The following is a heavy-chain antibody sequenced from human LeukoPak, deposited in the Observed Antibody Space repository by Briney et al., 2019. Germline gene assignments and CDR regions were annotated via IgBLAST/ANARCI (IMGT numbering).Heavy chain of an antibody. CDR3: AKSWCETICYGIYD. Sequence: PGGTLRLSCATSGFTFSTYAMNWVRQAPGKGLEWVSVISVSGGSTYYADSVKGRFTISRDNSKNTLYLQMNSLRADDTAVYYCAKSWCETICYGIYDWGQGTLVTVS. CDR1: GFTFSTYA. V-gene: IGHV3-23*01. D-gene: IGHD2-2*01. CDR2: ISVSGGST. J-gene: IGHJ4*02.